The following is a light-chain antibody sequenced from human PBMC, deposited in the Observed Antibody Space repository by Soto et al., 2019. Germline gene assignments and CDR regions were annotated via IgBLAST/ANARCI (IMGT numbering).Light chain of an antibody. CDR2: WAS. CDR1: QSVLYSSNNKNY. Sequence: DIVMTQSPDSLAVSLGERATINCKSSQSVLYSSNNKNYLAWYQQKPGQPPKLLIYWASTRESGVPDRFSGSGSGTDFTLTINRLEPEDFALYYCQQYGSSPPTFGQGTKVDI. V-gene: IGKV4-1*01. CDR3: QQYGSSPPT. J-gene: IGKJ1*01.